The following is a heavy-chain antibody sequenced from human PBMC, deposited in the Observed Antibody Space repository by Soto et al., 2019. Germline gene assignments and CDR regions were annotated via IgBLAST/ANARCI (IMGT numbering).Heavy chain of an antibody. D-gene: IGHD3-3*01. V-gene: IGHV3-23*04. CDR2: ISGSGDRT. CDR1: GFTFDDYA. Sequence: EVQLVESGGGLVQPGRSLRLSCAASGFTFDDYAMHWVRQAPGKGLEWVSGISGSGDRTDYADSVRGRFTISRDNSKNTLYLQMNSLRTEDTAIYYCAKSNQIFGVLIDYYYYGMDVWGQGTTVTVSS. J-gene: IGHJ6*02. CDR3: AKSNQIFGVLIDYYYYGMDV.